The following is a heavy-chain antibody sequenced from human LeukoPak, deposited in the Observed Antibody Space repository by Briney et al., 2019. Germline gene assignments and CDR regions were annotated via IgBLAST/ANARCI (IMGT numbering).Heavy chain of an antibody. V-gene: IGHV3-74*01. CDR3: VRDLILVWTPGDDFDH. D-gene: IGHD3-16*01. Sequence: GGSLRLSCAASGFSFSLYSMTWVRQAPGKGLEWVSRINERATIISYADSVKGRFTISRENARNTLYLQMNSLTAEDTAVYYCVRDLILVWTPGDDFDHWGQGTLVTVSS. CDR2: INERATII. CDR1: GFSFSLYS. J-gene: IGHJ4*02.